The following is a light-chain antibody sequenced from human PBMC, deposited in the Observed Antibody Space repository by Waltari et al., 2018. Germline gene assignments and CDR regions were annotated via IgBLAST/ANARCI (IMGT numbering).Light chain of an antibody. Sequence: SYELTQPPSVSVSPGQTARITCPGDALLHNYGYWYKQKSGQSPVLVIYEDNKRRSGIPGRCSGSSSGTMVTLTISGAQVEDEGDYYCYSTDRTGKQRVFGGGTKLTVL. CDR1: ALLHNY. J-gene: IGLJ2*01. CDR2: EDN. V-gene: IGLV3-10*01. CDR3: YSTDRTGKQRV.